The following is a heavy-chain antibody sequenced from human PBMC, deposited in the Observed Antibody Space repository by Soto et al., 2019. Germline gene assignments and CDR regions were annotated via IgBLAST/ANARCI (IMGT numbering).Heavy chain of an antibody. D-gene: IGHD2-15*01. V-gene: IGHV4-39*01. CDR2: IYYSGST. Sequence: KPSETLSLTCTVSGGSISSSSYYWGWIRQPPGKGLEWIGSIYYSGSTYYNPSLKSRVTISVDTSKNQFSLKLSSVTAADTAVYYCARSYGYCSGGSCYYGWFDPWGQGTLVTVSS. J-gene: IGHJ5*02. CDR1: GGSISSSSYY. CDR3: ARSYGYCSGGSCYYGWFDP.